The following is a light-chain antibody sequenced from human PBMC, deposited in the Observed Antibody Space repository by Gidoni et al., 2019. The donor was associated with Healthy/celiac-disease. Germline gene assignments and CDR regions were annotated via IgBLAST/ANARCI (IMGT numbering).Light chain of an antibody. J-gene: IGLJ2*01. V-gene: IGLV6-57*02. CDR1: SGSIASNY. CDR3: QSYDSSNQDVV. CDR2: EDN. Sequence: NFMLTHPHSVSESPGKTVTISCTGSSGSIASNYVQWYQQRPGSAPTTVIYEDNQRPSGVPDRFSGSIDSSSNAASLTISGLKTEDEADYYCQSYDSSNQDVVFGGGTKLTVI.